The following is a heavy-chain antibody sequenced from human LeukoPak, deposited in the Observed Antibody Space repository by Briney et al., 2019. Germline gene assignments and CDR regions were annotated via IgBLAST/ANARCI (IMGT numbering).Heavy chain of an antibody. J-gene: IGHJ3*01. Sequence: GSLRLSCAASGFTVNNYYMSWVRQAPGKGLEWVSVIYSGGSTIYADSVKGRFTISRDNAKNTLYPQMNSLRAEDTAVYYCARGQYASGAFDFWGQGTMVTVSS. CDR1: GFTVNNYY. V-gene: IGHV3-53*01. CDR2: IYSGGST. CDR3: ARGQYASGAFDF.